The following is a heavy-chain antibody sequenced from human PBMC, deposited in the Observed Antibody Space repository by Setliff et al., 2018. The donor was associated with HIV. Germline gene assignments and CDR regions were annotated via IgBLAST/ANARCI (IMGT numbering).Heavy chain of an antibody. J-gene: IGHJ6*03. V-gene: IGHV1-2*06. CDR1: GYTFTAYY. Sequence: RASVKVSCKASGYTFTAYYLHWVRQAPGQGLEWMGRINPNNGDTTYAQKFQGRVTMTRDTAISTAYMERSRLRSDDTAVYYCAREFGAGIRQIVAGEFYYMDVWGKGTTVTVS. CDR2: INPNNGDT. D-gene: IGHD5-12*01. CDR3: AREFGAGIRQIVAGEFYYMDV.